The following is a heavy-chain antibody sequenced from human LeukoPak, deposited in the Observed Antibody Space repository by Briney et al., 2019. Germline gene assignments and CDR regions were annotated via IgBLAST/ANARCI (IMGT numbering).Heavy chain of an antibody. Sequence: GGSLRLSCAASGFTFSSYWMHWFRQAPGKGLVWVSRINSDGSITTYADSVKGRFTISRDNAKNTLYLQMNSLRAEDTAVYYCARGRYGSDFDYWGQGTLVTVSS. D-gene: IGHD3-10*01. CDR1: GFTFSSYW. V-gene: IGHV3-74*01. CDR3: ARGRYGSDFDY. J-gene: IGHJ4*02. CDR2: INSDGSIT.